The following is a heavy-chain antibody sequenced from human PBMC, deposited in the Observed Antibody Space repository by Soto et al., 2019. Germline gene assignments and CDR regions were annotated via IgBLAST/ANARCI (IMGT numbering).Heavy chain of an antibody. D-gene: IGHD3-22*01. CDR2: ISHDGDNT. CDR3: ARPRYYYDSGTYSDAHPADY. V-gene: IGHV3-30-3*01. Sequence: PGGSLRLSCAASGFTFSSYAMHWVRQAPGKGLEWVAFISHDGDNTYYADSVKGRFSISRDNSNNTLYLQMNSLRTEDTAVFYCARPRYYYDSGTYSDAHPADYWGRGTLVTVSS. J-gene: IGHJ4*02. CDR1: GFTFSSYA.